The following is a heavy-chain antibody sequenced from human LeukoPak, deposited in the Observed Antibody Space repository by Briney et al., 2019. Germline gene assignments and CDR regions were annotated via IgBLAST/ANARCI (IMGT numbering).Heavy chain of an antibody. CDR3: ARDMMVLNYGSGSYS. Sequence: PGGSLRLSCAASGFTFSSYGMHWVRQAPGKGLEWVAVIWYDGSNKYYADSVKGRFTISRDNSKNTLYLQMNSLRAEDTAVYYCARDMMVLNYGSGSYSWGQGTLVTVSS. CDR2: IWYDGSNK. CDR1: GFTFSSYG. J-gene: IGHJ4*02. V-gene: IGHV3-33*01. D-gene: IGHD3-10*01.